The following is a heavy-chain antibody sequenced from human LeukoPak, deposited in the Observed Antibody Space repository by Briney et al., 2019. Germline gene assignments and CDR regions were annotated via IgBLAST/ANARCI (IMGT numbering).Heavy chain of an antibody. CDR3: AKQLSRYYDFWSGNFDY. Sequence: QSGGSLRLSCAASGFTFSSYAMSWVRQAPGKGLEWVSAISGSGGSTYYADSVKGRLTISRDNSKNTLYLQMNSLRAEDTAVYYCAKQLSRYYDFWSGNFDYWGQGTLVTVSS. CDR2: ISGSGGST. CDR1: GFTFSSYA. V-gene: IGHV3-23*01. J-gene: IGHJ4*02. D-gene: IGHD3-3*01.